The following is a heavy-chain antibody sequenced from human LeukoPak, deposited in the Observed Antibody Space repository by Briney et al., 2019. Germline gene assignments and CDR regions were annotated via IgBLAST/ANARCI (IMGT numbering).Heavy chain of an antibody. Sequence: PGGSLRLSCAASGFTFDDYAMHWVRQAPGKGLEWVSGISWNSGSIGYADSVKGRFTISRDNAKNSLYLQMNSLRAEDTALYYCAKDRGSSSDYMDVWGKGTTVTVSS. V-gene: IGHV3-9*01. CDR1: GFTFDDYA. CDR2: ISWNSGSI. CDR3: AKDRGSSSDYMDV. D-gene: IGHD2-2*01. J-gene: IGHJ6*03.